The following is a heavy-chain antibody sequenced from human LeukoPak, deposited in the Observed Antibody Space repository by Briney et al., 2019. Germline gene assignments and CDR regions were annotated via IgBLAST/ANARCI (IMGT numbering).Heavy chain of an antibody. CDR3: ARERASIAFDI. CDR2: IYSGGST. V-gene: IGHV3-66*02. Sequence: GGSLRLSCAASGFTVSSNYMSWVRQAPGKGLEWVSVIYSGGSTYYSDSVKGRFTISRDNSKNMLYLQMNSLRAEDTAVYYCARERASIAFDIWGQGTMVTVSS. D-gene: IGHD1-1*01. CDR1: GFTVSSNY. J-gene: IGHJ3*02.